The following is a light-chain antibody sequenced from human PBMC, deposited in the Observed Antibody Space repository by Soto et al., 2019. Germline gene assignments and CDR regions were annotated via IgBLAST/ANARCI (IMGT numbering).Light chain of an antibody. Sequence: QSALTQPASVSGSPGQSITISCTGTSSDVGRYNYVSWYQQHPGKAPKLMIYEVSSRPSGVSNRFSGSKSGNTASLSISGLQAEDEADYHCSSYTSSSTWVFGGGTKLTVL. J-gene: IGLJ3*02. V-gene: IGLV2-14*01. CDR1: SSDVGRYNY. CDR2: EVS. CDR3: SSYTSSSTWV.